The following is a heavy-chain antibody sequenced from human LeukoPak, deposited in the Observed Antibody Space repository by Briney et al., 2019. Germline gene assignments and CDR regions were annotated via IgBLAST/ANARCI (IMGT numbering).Heavy chain of an antibody. D-gene: IGHD3-22*01. J-gene: IGHJ4*02. Sequence: SETLSLTCAVSGYSISSGYYWGWIRQPPGKGLEWIGSIYHSGSTYYNPSLKSRVTISVDTSKNQFSLKLSSVTAADTAVYYCARQNRYDTYYFDYWGQGTLVTVSS. V-gene: IGHV4-38-2*01. CDR1: GYSISSGYY. CDR2: IYHSGST. CDR3: ARQNRYDTYYFDY.